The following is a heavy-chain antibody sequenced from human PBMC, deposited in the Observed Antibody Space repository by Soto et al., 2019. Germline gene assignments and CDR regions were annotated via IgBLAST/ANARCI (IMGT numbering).Heavy chain of an antibody. CDR3: TRDAYYDFWSGYSGYYYYYMDV. CDR2: INGDGSST. Sequence: GGSLRLSCAASGFTFSSYWMHWVRQGSGKGLVWVSRINGDGSSTSYADSVKGRLTISRENAQNTLYLHMNSLRAEDTAVYYCTRDAYYDFWSGYSGYYYYYMDVWGKGTTVTVSS. D-gene: IGHD3-3*01. V-gene: IGHV3-74*01. CDR1: GFTFSSYW. J-gene: IGHJ6*03.